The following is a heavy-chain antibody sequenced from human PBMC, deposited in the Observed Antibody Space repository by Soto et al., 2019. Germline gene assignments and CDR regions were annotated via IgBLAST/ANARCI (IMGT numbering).Heavy chain of an antibody. CDR2: IYYSGST. V-gene: IGHV4-39*01. CDR3: ARHAGTIFGVVHFDY. CDR1: GGSISSSSYY. J-gene: IGHJ4*02. D-gene: IGHD3-3*01. Sequence: QLQLQESGPGLVKPSETLSLTCTVSGGSISSSSYYWGWIRQPPGKGLEWIGSIYYSGSTYYNPSLKSRVTISVDTSKNQFSLKLSSVTAADTAVYYCARHAGTIFGVVHFDYWGQGTLVTVSS.